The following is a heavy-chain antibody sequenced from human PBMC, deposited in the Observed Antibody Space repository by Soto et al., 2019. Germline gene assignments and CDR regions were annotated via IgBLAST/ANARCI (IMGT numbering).Heavy chain of an antibody. Sequence: WTWIRQPPGKGLVWIGNGDYSGNTNYNPSLKSRVTISVDTSRNQFYLRMTSVTSADTAVYFCSIVGGYYGDYPNFDYWGQGTRVTVSS. D-gene: IGHD4-17*01. V-gene: IGHV4-59*01. CDR2: GDYSGNT. J-gene: IGHJ4*02. CDR3: SIVGGYYGDYPNFDY.